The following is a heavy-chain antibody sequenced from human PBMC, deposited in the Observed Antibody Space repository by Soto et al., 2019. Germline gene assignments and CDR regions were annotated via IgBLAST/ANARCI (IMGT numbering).Heavy chain of an antibody. CDR3: ARGSNIDCSSTSCYAHYYYMDV. J-gene: IGHJ6*03. V-gene: IGHV4-34*01. Sequence: SVTLSLTCAVYGGSFSGYYWSWICQPPGKRLEWIGEINHSGSTNYNPSLKSRVTISVDTSKNQFSLKLSSVTAADTAVYYCARGSNIDCSSTSCYAHYYYMDVWGKGTTVT. CDR2: INHSGST. D-gene: IGHD2-2*01. CDR1: GGSFSGYY.